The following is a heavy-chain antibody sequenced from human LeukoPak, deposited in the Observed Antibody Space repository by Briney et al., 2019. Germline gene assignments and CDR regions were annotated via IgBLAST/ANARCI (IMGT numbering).Heavy chain of an antibody. J-gene: IGHJ5*02. D-gene: IGHD2-2*01. CDR2: ISAYNGNT. Sequence: GASVKVSCKASGYTYTSYGISWVRQAPGQGLEWMGWISAYNGNTNYAQKLQGRVTMTTDTSTSTAYMELGSLRSDDTAVYYCARGAHCSSTSCFNWFDPWGQGTLVTVSS. CDR3: ARGAHCSSTSCFNWFDP. V-gene: IGHV1-18*01. CDR1: GYTYTSYG.